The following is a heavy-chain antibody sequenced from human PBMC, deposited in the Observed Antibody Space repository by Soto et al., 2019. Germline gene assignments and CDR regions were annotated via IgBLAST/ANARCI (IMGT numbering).Heavy chain of an antibody. CDR3: ARGGVSTRTFDY. D-gene: IGHD3-3*01. Sequence: PGESLKISCQGSGYNFAGYWIAWVRQMPGKSLELMGIIYPSDSDTRYRPSFQGQVTISADKSISSAYLQWSSLRASDTAMYYCARGGVSTRTFDYWGQGTPVTVSS. CDR2: IYPSDSDT. CDR1: GYNFAGYW. J-gene: IGHJ4*02. V-gene: IGHV5-51*01.